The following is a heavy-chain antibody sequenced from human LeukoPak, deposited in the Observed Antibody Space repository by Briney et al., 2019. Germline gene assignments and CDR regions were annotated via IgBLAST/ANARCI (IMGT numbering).Heavy chain of an antibody. V-gene: IGHV4-59*01. D-gene: IGHD3-10*01. CDR2: IYYSGST. J-gene: IGHJ4*02. CDR3: ARDRYYDSGSYYN. Sequence: PSETLSLTCTVSGGSISSYYWSWIRQPPGKGLEWIGYIYYSGSTNYNPSLKSRVTISVDTSKNQFSLKLSSVTAADTAEYYCARDRYYDSGSYYNWGQGTLVTVSS. CDR1: GGSISSYY.